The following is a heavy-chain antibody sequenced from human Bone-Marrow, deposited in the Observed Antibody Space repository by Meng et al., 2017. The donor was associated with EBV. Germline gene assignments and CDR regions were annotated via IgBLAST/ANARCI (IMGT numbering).Heavy chain of an antibody. D-gene: IGHD6-19*01. Sequence: EVQLVESXXGXVXXGGXLRLSCAASGVTFSNAWMSWVRQAPGKGLGWVGRIKSKTDGGTEDYAAPVKGRFTISRDDSKNTVYLQMNSLKTEDTALYYCTIDPWWQWLVGGDYFDYWGQGTLVTVYS. J-gene: IGHJ4*02. V-gene: IGHV3-15*01. CDR3: TIDPWWQWLVGGDYFDY. CDR2: IKSKTDGGTE. CDR1: GVTFSNAW.